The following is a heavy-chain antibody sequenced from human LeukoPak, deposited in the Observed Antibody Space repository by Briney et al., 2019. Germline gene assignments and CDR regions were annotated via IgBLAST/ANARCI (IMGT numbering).Heavy chain of an antibody. Sequence: GGSLRLSCAASGFTFSSYGVHWFRQAPGKGLEWVAVIWYDGSNKYYADSVKGRFTISRDNSKNTLYLQMNSLRAEDTAVYYCARDGGVDTAMLGDYWGQGTLVTVSS. CDR1: GFTFSSYG. D-gene: IGHD5-18*01. J-gene: IGHJ4*02. CDR2: IWYDGSNK. V-gene: IGHV3-33*01. CDR3: ARDGGVDTAMLGDY.